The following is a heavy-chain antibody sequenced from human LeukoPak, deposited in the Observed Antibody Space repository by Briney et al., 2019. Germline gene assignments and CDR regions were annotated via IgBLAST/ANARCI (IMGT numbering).Heavy chain of an antibody. Sequence: PGGSLRLSCAASGFTFSSYAVSWVRQAPGKGLEWVAVISYDGSNKYYADSVKGRFTISRDNSKNTLYLQMNSLRAEDTAVYYCAREDPSDIVVVPAAMGIDPWGQGTLVTVSS. CDR1: GFTFSSYA. V-gene: IGHV3-30-3*01. CDR2: ISYDGSNK. CDR3: AREDPSDIVVVPAAMGIDP. D-gene: IGHD2-2*01. J-gene: IGHJ5*02.